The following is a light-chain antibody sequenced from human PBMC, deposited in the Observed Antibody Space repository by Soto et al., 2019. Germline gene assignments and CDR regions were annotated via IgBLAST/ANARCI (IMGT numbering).Light chain of an antibody. CDR3: QQYDYWPRT. J-gene: IGKJ1*01. Sequence: EIVLKQSPVTLSLSPGERATLSCRASQSVSSYLAWYQQKPGQGPRLLIYDASNRATGVSARFSGSGSGTDFTLTISSLEPEDFAVYYCQQYDYWPRTFGQGTKVDIK. V-gene: IGKV3-11*01. CDR2: DAS. CDR1: QSVSSY.